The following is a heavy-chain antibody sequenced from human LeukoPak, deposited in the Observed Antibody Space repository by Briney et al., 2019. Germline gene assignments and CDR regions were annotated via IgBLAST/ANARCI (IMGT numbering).Heavy chain of an antibody. D-gene: IGHD2-8*01. CDR2: ISGSGSTT. Sequence: GGSLRLSCAASGFTFSSYSMNWVRQAPGRGLEWVSYISGSGSTTYYADSVKGRFTISRDNAKNSLYLQMNSLRAEDTAVYYCARASNPRDSWGQGALVTVSS. V-gene: IGHV3-48*04. CDR1: GFTFSSYS. CDR3: ARASNPRDS. J-gene: IGHJ4*02.